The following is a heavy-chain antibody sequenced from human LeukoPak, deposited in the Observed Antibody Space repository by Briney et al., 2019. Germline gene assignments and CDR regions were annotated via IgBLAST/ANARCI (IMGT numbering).Heavy chain of an antibody. CDR1: GFTFSSYS. J-gene: IGHJ6*02. CDR2: ISDTSGTT. V-gene: IGHV3-48*02. D-gene: IGHD3-22*01. Sequence: GGALRLSCAASGFTFSSYSMNWVRQAPGKGLEWVSYISDTSGTTYYADSVKGRFTISRDDAKNSLFLQMNSLRDEDTAVYYCARDLLLYLGVQTAYFYYGLDVWGQGTTVTVSS. CDR3: ARDLLLYLGVQTAYFYYGLDV.